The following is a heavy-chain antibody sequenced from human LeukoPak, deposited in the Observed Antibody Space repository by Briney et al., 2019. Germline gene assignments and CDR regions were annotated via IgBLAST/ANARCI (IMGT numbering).Heavy chain of an antibody. J-gene: IGHJ4*02. CDR3: ARYVWGSYPTFEDY. CDR2: IYYSGST. Sequence: PSETLSLTCTVSGGSISSYYWSWIRQPPGKGLEWIGYIYYSGSTNYNPSLKSRVTISVDTSKNQFSLKLSSVTAADTAVYCLARYVWGSYPTFEDYWAQGTLVTVFS. CDR1: GGSISSYY. V-gene: IGHV4-59*01. D-gene: IGHD3-16*02.